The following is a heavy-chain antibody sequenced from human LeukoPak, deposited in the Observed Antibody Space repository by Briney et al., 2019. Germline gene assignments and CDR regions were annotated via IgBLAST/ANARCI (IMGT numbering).Heavy chain of an antibody. J-gene: IGHJ3*02. CDR3: VGRVSSDAFDI. CDR2: IYYSGST. CDR1: GGSISSSSYY. V-gene: IGHV4-39*07. Sequence: SETLSLTCTVSGGSISSSSYYWGWIRQPPGKGLEWIGSIYYSGSTYYNPSLKSRVTISVDTSKNQFSLKLSSVTAADTAVYYCVGRVSSDAFDIWGQGTMVTVSS.